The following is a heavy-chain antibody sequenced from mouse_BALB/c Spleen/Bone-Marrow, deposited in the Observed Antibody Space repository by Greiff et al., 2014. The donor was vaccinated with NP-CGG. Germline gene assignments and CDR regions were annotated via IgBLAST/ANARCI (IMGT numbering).Heavy chain of an antibody. J-gene: IGHJ4*01. V-gene: IGHV5-17*02. CDR1: GFTFSSFG. CDR2: ISGGSSII. Sequence: EVHLVESGGGLVQPGGSRKLSCAASGFTFSSFGMHWVRQAPEKGLEWVAYISGGSSIIYYADTVKGRFIISRDNPKNTLFLQMTCLRSEDTAIYYCARKDYFGYAAIDYWGQGTSVTVSS. D-gene: IGHD1-2*01. CDR3: ARKDYFGYAAIDY.